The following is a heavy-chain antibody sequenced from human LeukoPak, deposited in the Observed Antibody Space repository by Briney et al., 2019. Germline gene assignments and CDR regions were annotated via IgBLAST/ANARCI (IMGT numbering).Heavy chain of an antibody. CDR3: ARDSQIRLLLNDYDVFDV. Sequence: PSETLSLTCTVSGGSISFGGYYWSWIRQLPGKGLERIGYMYDREKTDYNPSLRSRVLISLDTSKNQFSLKLNSVTAADTAVYYCARDSQIRLLLNDYDVFDVWGQGTVVTVSS. V-gene: IGHV4-31*03. J-gene: IGHJ3*01. CDR2: MYDREKT. CDR1: GGSISFGGYY. D-gene: IGHD2-21*02.